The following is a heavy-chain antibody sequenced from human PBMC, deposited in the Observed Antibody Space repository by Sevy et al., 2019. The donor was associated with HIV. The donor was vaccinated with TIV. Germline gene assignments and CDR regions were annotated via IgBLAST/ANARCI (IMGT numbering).Heavy chain of an antibody. V-gene: IGHV3-11*01. D-gene: IGHD2-8*02. CDR2: ISSSGALV. Sequence: GGSLRLSCAASGFTFSDYYMGWFRQAPGKGLEWVSYISSSGALVLYADSVEGRFTISRDNAKNSLFLQMNSLRAEDTAIYYCARAGDDYCTESDCNKNWFDPWGQGTLVTVSS. J-gene: IGHJ5*02. CDR1: GFTFSDYY. CDR3: ARAGDDYCTESDCNKNWFDP.